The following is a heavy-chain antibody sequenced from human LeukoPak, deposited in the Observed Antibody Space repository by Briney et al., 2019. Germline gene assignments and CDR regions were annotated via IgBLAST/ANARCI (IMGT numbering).Heavy chain of an antibody. D-gene: IGHD6-19*01. Sequence: SVKVSCKASGGTFSSYAISWVRQAPGQGLEWMGGIIPIFGTANYAQKFQGRVSITADESTSTAYMELSSLRSEDTAVYYCARDRGSSGWQYYFDYWGQGTLVTVSS. V-gene: IGHV1-69*01. CDR1: GGTFSSYA. J-gene: IGHJ4*02. CDR2: IIPIFGTA. CDR3: ARDRGSSGWQYYFDY.